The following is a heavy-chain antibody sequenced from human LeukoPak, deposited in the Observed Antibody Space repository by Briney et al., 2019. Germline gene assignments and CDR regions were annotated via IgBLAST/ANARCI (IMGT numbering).Heavy chain of an antibody. V-gene: IGHV4-59*01. CDR1: GGSISSYY. CDR2: IYYSGST. D-gene: IGHD4-17*01. CDR3: ARGYGDCDYYYYYMDV. J-gene: IGHJ6*03. Sequence: SETLSLTCTASGGSISSYYWSWIRQPPGKGLEWIGYIYYSGSTSYNPSLKSRVTISVDTSKNQFSLKLSSVTAADTAVYYCARGYGDCDYYYYYMDVWGKGTTVTVSS.